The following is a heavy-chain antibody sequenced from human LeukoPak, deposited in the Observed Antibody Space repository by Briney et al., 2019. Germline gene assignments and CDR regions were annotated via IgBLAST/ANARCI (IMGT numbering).Heavy chain of an antibody. CDR1: GGTFISYA. Sequence: SVKVSCKASGGTFISYAISWVRQAPGQGLEWMGGIIPIFGTANYAQKFQGRVTITTDESTSTAYMELSSLRSEDTAVYYCARDGYNSGYFDYWGQGTLVTVSS. V-gene: IGHV1-69*05. J-gene: IGHJ4*02. CDR2: IIPIFGTA. CDR3: ARDGYNSGYFDY. D-gene: IGHD5-24*01.